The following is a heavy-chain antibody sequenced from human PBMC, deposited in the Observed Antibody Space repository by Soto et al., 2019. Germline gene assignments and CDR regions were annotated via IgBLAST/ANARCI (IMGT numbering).Heavy chain of an antibody. D-gene: IGHD6-13*01. CDR1: GGSISSSSYY. V-gene: IGHV4-39*01. J-gene: IGHJ6*03. CDR2: IYYSGST. Sequence: QLQLQESGPGLVKPSETLSLTCTVSGGSISSSSYYWGWIRQPPGKGLEWIGSIYYSGSTYYNPSLKSRVTISVDTSKNQFSLKLSSVTAADTAVYYCARHVQVGSSWDYYYYYMDVWGKGTTVTVSS. CDR3: ARHVQVGSSWDYYYYYMDV.